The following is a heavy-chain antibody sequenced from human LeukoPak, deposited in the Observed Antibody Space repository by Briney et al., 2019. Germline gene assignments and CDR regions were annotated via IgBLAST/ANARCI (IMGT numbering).Heavy chain of an antibody. D-gene: IGHD3-22*01. CDR1: GYTFTSYY. J-gene: IGHJ4*02. CDR3: ARGDYYDSSGYLCCYFDY. Sequence: GASVKVSCKASGYTFTSYYMHWVRQAPGQGLEWMGIINPSGGSTSYAQKFQGRVTMTRDMSTSTVYMELSSLRSEDTAVYYCARGDYYDSSGYLCCYFDYWGQGTLVTVSS. CDR2: INPSGGST. V-gene: IGHV1-46*01.